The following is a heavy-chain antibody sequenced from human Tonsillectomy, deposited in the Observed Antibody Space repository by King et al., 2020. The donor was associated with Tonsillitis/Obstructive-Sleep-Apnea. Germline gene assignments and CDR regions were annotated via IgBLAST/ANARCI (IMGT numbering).Heavy chain of an antibody. D-gene: IGHD3-3*01. CDR1: GFTFSSYS. CDR3: ARSITIFGIIIHRLDAFDI. J-gene: IGHJ3*02. V-gene: IGHV3-48*02. Sequence: VKLVESGGGLVQPGGSLRLSCAASGFTFSSYSMNWVRQAPGKGLEWVSYISSTGNTIYYADSMKGRFTISRDNAKNSLYLQMNSLRDEDTAVYYCARSITIFGIIIHRLDAFDIWGQGTMVTVSS. CDR2: ISSTGNTI.